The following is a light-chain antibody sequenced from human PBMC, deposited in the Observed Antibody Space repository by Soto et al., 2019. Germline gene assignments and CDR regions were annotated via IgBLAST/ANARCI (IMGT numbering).Light chain of an antibody. Sequence: QSVLTQSPSASGAPGQRVSVSCSGGSSNIGSNAVHWYQQLPGTAPKVFIYNNNQRPSGVPDRFSGSKSGTSASLAISGLQSEDEADYYCATWDDSLSGVVFGGGTKLTVL. V-gene: IGLV1-44*01. CDR2: NNN. CDR3: ATWDDSLSGVV. J-gene: IGLJ2*01. CDR1: SSNIGSNA.